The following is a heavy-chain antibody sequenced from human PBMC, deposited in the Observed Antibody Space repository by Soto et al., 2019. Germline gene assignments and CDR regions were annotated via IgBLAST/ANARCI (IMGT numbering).Heavy chain of an antibody. J-gene: IGHJ4*02. Sequence: SETLSLTCTVSGGSISSYYWSWIRQPPGKGLEWIGYIYYSGSTNYNPSLKSRVTISVDTSKNQFSLKLSSVTAADTAVYYCARNSITMVRGVIISQPGDGDLWSQGTLVTVSS. D-gene: IGHD3-10*01. CDR1: GGSISSYY. V-gene: IGHV4-59*01. CDR3: ARNSITMVRGVIISQPGDGDL. CDR2: IYYSGST.